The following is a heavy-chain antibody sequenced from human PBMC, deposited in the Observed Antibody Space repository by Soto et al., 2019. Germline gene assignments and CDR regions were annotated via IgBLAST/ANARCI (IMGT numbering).Heavy chain of an antibody. Sequence: SETLSLTCSVSGGSVSGGGYYWSWIRQLPGKGLEWIGYIYHTGSTFYNPSLESRVTILLDTSKSQFSLKLTSVTAADTAMYYRAGSPACSMFDYWGQGTLVTVSS. CDR3: AGSPACSMFDY. J-gene: IGHJ4*02. CDR1: GGSVSGGGYY. CDR2: IYHTGST. D-gene: IGHD1-26*01. V-gene: IGHV4-31*03.